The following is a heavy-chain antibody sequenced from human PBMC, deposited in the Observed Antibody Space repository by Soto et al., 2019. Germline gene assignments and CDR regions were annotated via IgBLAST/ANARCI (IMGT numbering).Heavy chain of an antibody. Sequence: XDSLKVSCQCSGNTFTTFWIAWVLQMPGKGLEWMGIIYPGDSDTRYGPSFQGQVTISADKSINTAYLQWSSLKASDTALYFCARITKAIINQYYFDLCGQRTPVTVSS. J-gene: IGHJ4*02. CDR3: ARITKAIINQYYFDL. CDR2: IYPGDSDT. D-gene: IGHD3-10*01. V-gene: IGHV5-51*01. CDR1: GNTFTTFW.